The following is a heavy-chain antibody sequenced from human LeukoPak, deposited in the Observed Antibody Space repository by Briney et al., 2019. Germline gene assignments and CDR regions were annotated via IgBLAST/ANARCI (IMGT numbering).Heavy chain of an antibody. CDR2: INHSGST. J-gene: IGHJ4*02. V-gene: IGHV4-34*01. D-gene: IGHD6-13*01. Sequence: SETLSLTCADYGGSFSGYYWSWIRQPPGKGLEWIGEINHSGSTNYNPSLKSRVSISVDTSKNQFSLKLSFVTAADTAVYYCARGPRIASNYWGQGTLVTVSS. CDR3: ARGPRIASNY. CDR1: GGSFSGYY.